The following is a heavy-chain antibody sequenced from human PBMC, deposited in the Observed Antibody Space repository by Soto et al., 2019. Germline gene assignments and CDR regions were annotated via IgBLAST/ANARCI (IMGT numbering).Heavy chain of an antibody. Sequence: GGSLRLSCTMSGFNVDDYGMSWVRHVPGKGLEWVSGIYWKGGNRHYADSVKGRFTITRDNSKNTLYLQMNSLRAEDTAVYYCAKDPGSPIAAAGTEYFDYWGQGTLVTVS. CDR3: AKDPGSPIAAAGTEYFDY. D-gene: IGHD6-13*01. J-gene: IGHJ4*02. CDR1: GFNVDDYG. V-gene: IGHV3-20*04. CDR2: IYWKGGNR.